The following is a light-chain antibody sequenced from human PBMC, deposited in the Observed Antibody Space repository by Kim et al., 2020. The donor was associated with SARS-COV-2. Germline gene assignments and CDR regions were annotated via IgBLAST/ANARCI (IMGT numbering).Light chain of an antibody. CDR3: QQSYSSPYT. V-gene: IGKV4-1*01. CDR1: MSVLYRPDNKNY. J-gene: IGKJ2*01. CDR2: GAS. Sequence: RATVKCKASMSVLYRPDNKNYLSWYQQKPGQPPKLLIYGASAREAGVPDRFSGSGSGTEFTLTISSLQAEDVAVYYCQQSYSSPYTFGQGTKLEI.